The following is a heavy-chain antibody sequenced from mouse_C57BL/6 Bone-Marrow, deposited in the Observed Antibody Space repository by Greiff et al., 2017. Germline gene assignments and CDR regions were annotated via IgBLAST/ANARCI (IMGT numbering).Heavy chain of an antibody. Sequence: QVTLKESGPGILQPSQTLSLTCSFSGFSLSTFGMGVGWIRQPSGKGLEWLAHIWWDDDKYYNPALKSRLTISKDTSKNQGFLKIANVDTADTATYYCARISVYYYGSSYDYAMDYWGQGTSVTVSS. CDR1: GFSLSTFGMG. CDR3: ARISVYYYGSSYDYAMDY. V-gene: IGHV8-8*01. CDR2: IWWDDDK. D-gene: IGHD1-1*01. J-gene: IGHJ4*01.